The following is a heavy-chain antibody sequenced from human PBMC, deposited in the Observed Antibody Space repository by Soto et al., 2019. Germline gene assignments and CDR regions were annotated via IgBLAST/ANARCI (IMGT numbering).Heavy chain of an antibody. CDR1: GFSLSTSGVG. J-gene: IGHJ5*02. CDR3: AHRWFGDHRGDNLFDP. D-gene: IGHD3-10*01. Sequence: QITLKESGPTLVKPTQTLTLTCTFSGFSLSTSGVGVGWIRQPPGKALEWLALIYWDDDKRYSPSLKSRLTITKDTSKNQVVLTMTNMDPVDTATYYCAHRWFGDHRGDNLFDPWGQGTLVTVSS. CDR2: IYWDDDK. V-gene: IGHV2-5*02.